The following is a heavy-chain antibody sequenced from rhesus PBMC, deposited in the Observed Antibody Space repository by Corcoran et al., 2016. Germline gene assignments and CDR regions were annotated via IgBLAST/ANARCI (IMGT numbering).Heavy chain of an antibody. J-gene: IGHJ4*01. CDR2: ISGSGGSN. CDR3: ARVPLYGNFDY. D-gene: IGHD2-2*01. CDR1: CDSIGRTY. Sequence: QLQLQESGPGLVKPSETLSLPCAVSCDSIGRTYWSCLRPPPGKGLEWIGLISGSGGSNEYNHSLKSRVTSSTDKSKNQFSLKLSPVTAADTAVYYCARVPLYGNFDYWGQGVLVTVSS. V-gene: IGHV4-173*01.